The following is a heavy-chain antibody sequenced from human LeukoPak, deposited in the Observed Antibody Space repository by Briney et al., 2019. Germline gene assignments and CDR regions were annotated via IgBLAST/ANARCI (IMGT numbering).Heavy chain of an antibody. Sequence: SETLSLTCTVSDDSITIYYWTWIRQPPGKGLEWIGYIDHTGSTNYNPSLNSRVTISRDTSKNHFSLELSSVTAADTAVYFCARRRVSSSSWYSTYYYYFYMDVWGKGTTVTVSS. D-gene: IGHD6-13*01. CDR2: IDHTGST. CDR3: ARRRVSSSSWYSTYYYYFYMDV. CDR1: DDSITIYY. J-gene: IGHJ6*03. V-gene: IGHV4-59*01.